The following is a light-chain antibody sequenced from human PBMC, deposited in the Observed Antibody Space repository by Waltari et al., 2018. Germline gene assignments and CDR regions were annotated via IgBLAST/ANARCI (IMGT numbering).Light chain of an antibody. Sequence: DIQMTQSPSSLSASVGDRVTITCRASQGISNSLAWYQQKPGKAPKLLLYLTSRLESGVPSRFSGSGSWTDYTLTISSLQPEDFATYYCQQHYSSLWTFGQGTKVEIK. CDR1: QGISNS. CDR2: LTS. J-gene: IGKJ1*01. CDR3: QQHYSSLWT. V-gene: IGKV1-NL1*01.